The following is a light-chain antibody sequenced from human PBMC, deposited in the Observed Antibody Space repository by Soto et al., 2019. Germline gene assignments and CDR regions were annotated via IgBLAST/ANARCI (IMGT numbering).Light chain of an antibody. J-gene: IGLJ2*01. Sequence: QSALTQPPSVSGAPGQRVTISCTGSSSNIGAGYDVHWYQQLPGTAPKLLIYGNTNRPSGVPDRFSGSKSGTSASLAITGLLAEDEADYYCHSYDSGLGEFGGGTKVTVL. V-gene: IGLV1-40*01. CDR2: GNT. CDR3: HSYDSGLGE. CDR1: SSNIGAGYD.